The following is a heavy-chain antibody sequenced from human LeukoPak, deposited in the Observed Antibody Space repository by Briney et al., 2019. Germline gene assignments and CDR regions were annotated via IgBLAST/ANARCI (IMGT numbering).Heavy chain of an antibody. CDR3: AKAPGGDFYDSRGYVWFDP. Sequence: GGSLRLSCAASGFTFSSYAMNWVRQAPGKGLEWVSAISGSGGSTYHADSVKGRFTISRDNSKNTLYLQMNSLRAEDTAVYYCAKAPGGDFYDSRGYVWFDPWGQGTLVTVSS. J-gene: IGHJ5*02. CDR2: ISGSGGST. V-gene: IGHV3-23*01. CDR1: GFTFSSYA. D-gene: IGHD3-22*01.